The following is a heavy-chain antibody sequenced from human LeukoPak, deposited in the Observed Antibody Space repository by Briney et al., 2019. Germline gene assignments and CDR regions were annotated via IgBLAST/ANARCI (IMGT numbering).Heavy chain of an antibody. CDR2: IYYSGST. J-gene: IGHJ4*02. D-gene: IGHD1-26*01. V-gene: IGHV4-59*08. CDR3: ARRSYSYFDY. CDR1: GGSISSYY. Sequence: SETLSLTCTVSGGSISSYYWSWIRQPPVKGLEWIGYIYYSGSTNYNPSLKSRVTISVDTSKNQFSPKLSSVTAADTAVYYCARRSYSYFDYWGQGTLVTVSS.